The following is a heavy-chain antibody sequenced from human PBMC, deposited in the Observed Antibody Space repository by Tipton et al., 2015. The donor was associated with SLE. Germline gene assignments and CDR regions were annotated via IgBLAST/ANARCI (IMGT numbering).Heavy chain of an antibody. CDR1: GGSISSGSYY. Sequence: TLSLTCTVSGGSISSGSYYWSWIRQPAGKGLEWIGRIYTSGSTNYNPSLKSRVTISVDTSKNQFSLKLSSVTAADTAVYYCASGGRWGYWGQGTLVTVSS. V-gene: IGHV4-61*02. CDR2: IYTSGST. J-gene: IGHJ4*02. D-gene: IGHD3-16*01. CDR3: ASGGRWGY.